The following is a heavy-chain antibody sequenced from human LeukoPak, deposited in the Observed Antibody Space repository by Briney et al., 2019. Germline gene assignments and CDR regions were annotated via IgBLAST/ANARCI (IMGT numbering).Heavy chain of an antibody. CDR1: GFTFSDYY. CDR2: ISSSGSTI. CDR3: ARFSDSSGPSADY. D-gene: IGHD3-22*01. Sequence: GGSLRLSCAASGFTFSDYYMSWIRQAPGKGLEWVSYISSSGSTIYYADSVKGRFTISRDNVKNSLYLQMNSLRAEDTAVYYCARFSDSSGPSADYWGQGTLVTVSS. V-gene: IGHV3-11*01. J-gene: IGHJ4*02.